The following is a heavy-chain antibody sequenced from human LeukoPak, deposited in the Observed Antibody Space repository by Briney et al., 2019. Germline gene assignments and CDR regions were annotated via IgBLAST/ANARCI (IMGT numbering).Heavy chain of an antibody. CDR3: ASSGLYSSSGPANAFDI. D-gene: IGHD6-13*01. Sequence: GASEKVSCKASGYTFTGYYMHWVRQAPGQGLEWMGWINPNSGGTNYAQKFQGRVTMTRDTSISTAYMELSRLRSDDTAVYYCASSGLYSSSGPANAFDIWGQGTMVTVSS. J-gene: IGHJ3*02. CDR1: GYTFTGYY. V-gene: IGHV1-2*02. CDR2: INPNSGGT.